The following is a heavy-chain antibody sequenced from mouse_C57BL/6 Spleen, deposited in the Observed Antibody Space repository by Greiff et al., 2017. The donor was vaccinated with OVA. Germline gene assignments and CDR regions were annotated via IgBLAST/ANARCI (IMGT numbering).Heavy chain of an antibody. CDR1: GYTFTSYW. Sequence: VQLQQPGAELVRPGTSVKLSCKASGYTFTSYWMHWVKQRPGQGLEWIGVIDPSDSYTNYNQQFKGKATLTVDTSSSNAYMQLSSLTSVDSAVYYCARSHYGSSSAWFADWGQGTLVTVSA. CDR2: IDPSDSYT. V-gene: IGHV1-59*01. D-gene: IGHD1-1*01. CDR3: ARSHYGSSSAWFAD. J-gene: IGHJ3*01.